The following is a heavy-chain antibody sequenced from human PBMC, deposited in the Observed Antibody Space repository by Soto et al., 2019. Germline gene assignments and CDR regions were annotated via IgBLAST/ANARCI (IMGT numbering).Heavy chain of an antibody. D-gene: IGHD6-19*01. V-gene: IGHV3-23*01. CDR2: IGGSGGRA. CDR1: GFTFSNYA. J-gene: IGHJ4*02. Sequence: PGGSLRLSCAASGFTFSNYAMGWVRQAPGKGLEWVSAIGGSGGRAHYADSVKGRFIISRDNSKNTLFLQMNSLRAEDTAVYYCAKLAEAVAGTVYGYWGQGTLVTVSS. CDR3: AKLAEAVAGTVYGY.